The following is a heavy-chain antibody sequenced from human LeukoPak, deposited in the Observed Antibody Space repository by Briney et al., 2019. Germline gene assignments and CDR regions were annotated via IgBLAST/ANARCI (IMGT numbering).Heavy chain of an antibody. D-gene: IGHD1-26*01. CDR1: GYTFTSYY. V-gene: IGHV1-46*01. J-gene: IGHJ4*02. CDR2: INPSGGST. CDR3: ARDISWELADY. Sequence: ASVKVSCKASGYTFTSYYMHWVRQAPGQGLEWMGIINPSGGSTSYAQKFQGRVTITRDTSASTAYMELSSLRSEDTAVYYCARDISWELADYWGQGTLVTVSS.